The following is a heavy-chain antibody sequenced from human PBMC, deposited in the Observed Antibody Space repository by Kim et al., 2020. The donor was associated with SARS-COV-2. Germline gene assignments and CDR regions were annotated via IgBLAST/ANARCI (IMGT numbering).Heavy chain of an antibody. Sequence: GGSLRLSCAASGFTFSSYAMSWVRQAPGKGLEWVSAISGSGGSTYYADSVKGRFTISRDNSKNTLYLQMNSLRAEDTALYYCAKDLVAWGAEPHNWFDPWGQGTLVTVSS. CDR1: GFTFSSYA. D-gene: IGHD3-16*01. CDR3: AKDLVAWGAEPHNWFDP. CDR2: ISGSGGST. J-gene: IGHJ5*02. V-gene: IGHV3-23*01.